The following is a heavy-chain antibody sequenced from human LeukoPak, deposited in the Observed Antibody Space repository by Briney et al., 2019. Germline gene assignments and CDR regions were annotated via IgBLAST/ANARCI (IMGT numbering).Heavy chain of an antibody. CDR2: INPNSGGT. J-gene: IGHJ3*02. CDR3: ARDPSGRLRGAFDI. Sequence: ASVKVSCKASGYTFTGYYMHWVRQAPGQGLEWMGWINPNSGGTNYAQKFQGRVTVTRDTSISTAYMELSRLRSDDTAVFYCARDPSGRLRGAFDIWGQGTLVTVSS. V-gene: IGHV1-2*02. D-gene: IGHD3-10*01. CDR1: GYTFTGYY.